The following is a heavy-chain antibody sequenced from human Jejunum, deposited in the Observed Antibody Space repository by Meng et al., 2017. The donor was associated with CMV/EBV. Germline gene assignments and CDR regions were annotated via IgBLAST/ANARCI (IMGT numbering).Heavy chain of an antibody. J-gene: IGHJ4*02. D-gene: IGHD2-2*02. Sequence: GSHWWSWVRQSRGKGLEWIGDVSPTQSIHYNPSLASRVTMSGDRSKNQFSLRLTSVTAADTAVYYCARGRCTRTTCYTGTFDSWGQGTLVTVSS. V-gene: IGHV4-4*02. CDR3: ARGRCTRTTCYTGTFDS. CDR2: VSPTQSI. CDR1: GSHW.